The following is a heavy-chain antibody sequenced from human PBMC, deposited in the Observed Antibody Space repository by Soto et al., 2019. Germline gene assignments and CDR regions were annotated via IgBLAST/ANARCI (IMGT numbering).Heavy chain of an antibody. CDR3: AKAPAVAGTSYFQH. J-gene: IGHJ1*01. Sequence: GGSLRLSCAASGFTFDYYAMHWVRQSPGKGLEWVSLISWDGGSTYYADSVKGRFTISRDNSKNSLYLQMNSLRAEDTALYYCAKAPAVAGTSYFQHWGQGTLVTVSS. CDR2: ISWDGGST. CDR1: GFTFDYYA. D-gene: IGHD6-19*01. V-gene: IGHV3-43D*04.